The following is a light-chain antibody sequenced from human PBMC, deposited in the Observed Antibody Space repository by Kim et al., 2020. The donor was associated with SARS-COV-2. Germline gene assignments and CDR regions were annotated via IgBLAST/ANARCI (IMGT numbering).Light chain of an antibody. J-gene: IGLJ3*02. CDR2: ADN. Sequence: ELTQPPSASGTPGQRVTISCSGSYSNIGSNSVNWYQHLPGTAPKLLISADNQRPSGVPDRFSGSKSGTSASLAISGLQSDDEADYYCAAWDDSLNGPWVFGGGTQLNVL. CDR3: AAWDDSLNGPWV. V-gene: IGLV1-44*01. CDR1: YSNIGSNS.